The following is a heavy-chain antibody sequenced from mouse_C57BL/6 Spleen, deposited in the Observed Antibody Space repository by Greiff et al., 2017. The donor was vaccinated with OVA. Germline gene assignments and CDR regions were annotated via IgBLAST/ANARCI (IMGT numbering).Heavy chain of an antibody. CDR1: GYTFTDYN. CDR2: INPNNGGT. J-gene: IGHJ4*01. D-gene: IGHD3-2*02. V-gene: IGHV1-22*01. Sequence: EVQLQQSGPELVKPGASVKMSCKASGYTFTDYNMHWVKQSHGKSLEWIGYINPNNGGTSYNQKFKGKATLTVNKSSSTAYMELRSLTSEDSAVYYCAREGTAQATFYAMDYWGRGTSVTVSS. CDR3: AREGTAQATFYAMDY.